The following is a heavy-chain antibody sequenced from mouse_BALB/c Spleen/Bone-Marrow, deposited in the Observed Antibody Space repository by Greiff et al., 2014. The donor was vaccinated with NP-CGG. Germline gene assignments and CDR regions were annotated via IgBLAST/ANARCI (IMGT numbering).Heavy chain of an antibody. D-gene: IGHD2-3*01. Sequence: VQLKESGPDLVKPSQSLSLTCTVTGYSINRGYSWYWIRQFPGNKLEWMGIIYYSGGSNYNPSLKSRVSISRDTSKNQFFLQLNSVTSEDSATYYCARHDGYFDYWGQGTTLTVSS. CDR1: GYSINRGYS. CDR3: ARHDGYFDY. CDR2: IYYSGGS. V-gene: IGHV3-1*02. J-gene: IGHJ2*01.